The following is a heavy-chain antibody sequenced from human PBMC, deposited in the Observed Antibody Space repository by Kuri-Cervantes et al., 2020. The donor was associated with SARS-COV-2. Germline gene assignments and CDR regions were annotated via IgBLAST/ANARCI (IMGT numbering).Heavy chain of an antibody. CDR2: INHSGNT. V-gene: IGHV4-34*01. CDR3: ARGLGAARPRYYGMDV. D-gene: IGHD6-6*01. J-gene: IGHJ6*02. CDR1: GGSFSDYY. Sequence: SETLSLTCAVYGGSFSDYYWSWVRQPPGKGLEWIGEINHSGNTNYDPSLKSRVTISIDTSKNQFSLKLSSVTAADTAVYYCARGLGAARPRYYGMDVWGQGTTVTGSS.